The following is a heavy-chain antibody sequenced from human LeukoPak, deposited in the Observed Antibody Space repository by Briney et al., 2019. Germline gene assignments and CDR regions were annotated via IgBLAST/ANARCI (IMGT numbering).Heavy chain of an antibody. CDR1: GYTFTGYY. V-gene: IGHV1-2*02. CDR3: ASGRTIFYHYMDV. J-gene: IGHJ6*03. CDR2: INPKRGDT. D-gene: IGHD3-3*02. Sequence: ASVKVSCKASGYTFTGYYMHWVRQAPGQGLEWMGWINPKRGDTNYAQKFQGRVTMTRDTSISTVYMELSRLRSDDTAVYCASGRTIFYHYMDVWGKGTTVTISS.